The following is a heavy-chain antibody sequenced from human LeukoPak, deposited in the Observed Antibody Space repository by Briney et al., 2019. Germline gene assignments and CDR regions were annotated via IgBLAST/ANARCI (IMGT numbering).Heavy chain of an antibody. D-gene: IGHD2-2*01. CDR2: IYYSGST. CDR3: ASFGVPAALDYYYMDV. CDR1: GGSISSYY. V-gene: IGHV4-59*01. J-gene: IGHJ6*03. Sequence: SETLSLTCTVSGGSISSYYWSWIRQPPGEGLEWTGYIYYSGSTNYNPSLKSRVTISVDTSKNQFSLKLSSVTAADTAVYYCASFGVPAALDYYYMDVWGKGTTVTVSS.